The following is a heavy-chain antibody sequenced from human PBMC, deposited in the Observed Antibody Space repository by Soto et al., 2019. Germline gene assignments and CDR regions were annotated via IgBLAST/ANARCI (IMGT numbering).Heavy chain of an antibody. CDR2: IHDSGTT. J-gene: IGHJ4*02. D-gene: IGHD3-9*01. CDR1: GTSIRSYY. CDR3: ARLGRLTSSGNPFDF. V-gene: IGHV4-59*08. Sequence: PSETLSLTCTVSGTSIRSYYWNWIRQPPGKGLERIASIHDSGTTNYNPSLGSRVTISLDAPRSQFSLELSSVTAADTAAYYCARLGRLTSSGNPFDFWGQGILVTVSS.